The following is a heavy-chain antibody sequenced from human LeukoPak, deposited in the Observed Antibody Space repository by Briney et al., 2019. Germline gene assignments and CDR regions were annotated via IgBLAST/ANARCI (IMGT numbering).Heavy chain of an antibody. CDR1: GGTFSSYA. D-gene: IGHD1-20*01. CDR2: IIPILGIA. V-gene: IGHV1-69*04. CDR3: ARDVYNWNDKQNWFDP. Sequence: SVKVSCKASGGTFSSYAISWVRQAPGQGLEWMGMIIPILGIANYAQKFQGRVTITADKSTSTAYMELSSLRSEDTAVYYCARDVYNWNDKQNWFDPWGQGTLVTVSS. J-gene: IGHJ5*02.